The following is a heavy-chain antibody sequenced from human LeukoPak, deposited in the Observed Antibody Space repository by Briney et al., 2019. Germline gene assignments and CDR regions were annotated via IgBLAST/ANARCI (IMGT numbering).Heavy chain of an antibody. D-gene: IGHD1-7*01. V-gene: IGHV1-69*06. CDR2: IIPIFGTA. J-gene: IGHJ2*01. CDR3: ARGYNWNYYWYFDL. CDR1: GGTFSSYA. Sequence: ASVKVSCKASGGTFSSYAISWVRQAPGQGLEWMGGIIPIFGTANYAQKFQGRVTITADKSTSTAYMELSSLRSEDTAVYYCARGYNWNYYWYFDLWGRGTLVTVSS.